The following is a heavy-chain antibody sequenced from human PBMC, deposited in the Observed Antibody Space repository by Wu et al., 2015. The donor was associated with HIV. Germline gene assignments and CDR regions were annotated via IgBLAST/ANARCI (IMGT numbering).Heavy chain of an antibody. V-gene: IGHV1-2*02. CDR1: GYSFTGYY. Sequence: QVQMVQSGAEVREPGASVKVSCKASGYSFTGYYLHWVRQAPGQGLEWVAWINPNTGGTNTAQIFQGRATLTRDASVNIAYMELKNLTSDDTAMYFCARDRSPLMEATLAFDMWGQGTVVTVFS. J-gene: IGHJ3*02. CDR3: ARDRSPLMEATLAFDM. D-gene: IGHD2-8*01. CDR2: INPNTGGT.